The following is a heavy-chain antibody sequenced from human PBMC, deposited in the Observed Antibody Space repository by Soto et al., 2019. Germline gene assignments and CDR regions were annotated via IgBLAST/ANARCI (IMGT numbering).Heavy chain of an antibody. CDR2: IYHSGSA. V-gene: IGHV4-4*02. D-gene: IGHD3-9*01. CDR3: ARSVILTGGSYKGLIRLHYFDS. Sequence: TLSISCLVSVESSTPNYLWAWGRQPPGQGLEWIGEIYHSGSAIYTPSLKSRVTLSLDESKNEFSLNVDSVTAADTAVYYCARSVILTGGSYKGLIRLHYFDSWGTGTLVTVS. CDR1: VESSTPNYL. J-gene: IGHJ4*02.